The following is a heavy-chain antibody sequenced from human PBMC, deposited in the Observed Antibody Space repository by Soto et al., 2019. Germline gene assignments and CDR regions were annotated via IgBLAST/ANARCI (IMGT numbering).Heavy chain of an antibody. CDR3: KNWRGRLNFDY. D-gene: IGHD3-10*01. CDR1: GFRFSDYG. CDR2: IFSDGNTK. Sequence: SGGSLRLSCAASGFRFSDYGMHWVRQAPGKGLEWVAAIFSDGNTKQYADSVKGRFSVSRDNSENTLYLQMTSLRVDDTAVYYCKNWRGRLNFDYWGQGTLVTVSS. J-gene: IGHJ4*02. V-gene: IGHV3-33*06.